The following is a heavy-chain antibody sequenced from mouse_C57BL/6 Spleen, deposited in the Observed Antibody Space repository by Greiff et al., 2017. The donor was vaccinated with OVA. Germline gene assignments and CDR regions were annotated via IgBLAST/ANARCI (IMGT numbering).Heavy chain of an antibody. J-gene: IGHJ1*03. CDR2: IYWDDDK. CDR1: GFSLSTSGMG. CDR3: ARAYGSSQIGYFDV. Sequence: QVTLKVSGPGILQSSQTLSLTCSFSGFSLSTSGMGVSWIRQPSGKGLEWLAHIYWDDDKRYNPSLKSRLTISKDTSRNQVFLKITSVDTADTATYYCARAYGSSQIGYFDVWGTGTTVTVSS. V-gene: IGHV8-12*01. D-gene: IGHD1-1*01.